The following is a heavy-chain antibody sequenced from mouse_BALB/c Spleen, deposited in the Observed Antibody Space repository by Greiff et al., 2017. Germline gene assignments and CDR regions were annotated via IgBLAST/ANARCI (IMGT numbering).Heavy chain of an antibody. V-gene: IGHV5-17*02. J-gene: IGHJ4*01. D-gene: IGHD2-12*01. CDR3: ARIYNAMDY. Sequence: EVKLMESGGGLVQPGGSRKLSCAASVFTFSSFGLHWVRQAPEKGLEWVAYISSGSSTIYYADTVKGRFTISRDNPKNTLFLQMTSLRSEDTAMYYCARIYNAMDYWGQGTSGTVSS. CDR1: VFTFSSFG. CDR2: ISSGSSTI.